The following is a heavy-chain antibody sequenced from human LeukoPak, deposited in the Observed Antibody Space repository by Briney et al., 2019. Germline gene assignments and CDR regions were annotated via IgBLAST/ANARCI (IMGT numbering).Heavy chain of an antibody. CDR3: ARDISGYSSGWYVRAEYLWNWYFDL. D-gene: IGHD6-19*01. V-gene: IGHV4-34*01. CDR2: INHSGST. Sequence: SETLSLTCAVYGGSFSGYYWSWIRQPPGKGLEWIGEINHSGSTNYNPSLKSRVTISVDTSKNQFSLKLSSVTAADTAVYYCARDISGYSSGWYVRAEYLWNWYFDLWGRGTLVTVSS. J-gene: IGHJ2*01. CDR1: GGSFSGYY.